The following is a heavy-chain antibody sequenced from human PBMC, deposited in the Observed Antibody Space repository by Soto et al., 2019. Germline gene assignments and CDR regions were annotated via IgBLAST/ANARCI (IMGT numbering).Heavy chain of an antibody. CDR2: INSDASHT. D-gene: IGHD2-2*01. V-gene: IGHV3-74*01. J-gene: IGHJ5*02. CDR3: VREGHCINTGCYGRGFDP. CDR1: GFTFSTYW. Sequence: EVQLVESGGGLVQPGGSLRLSCAASGFTFSTYWMNWVRQVPGKGLEWVSPINSDASHTYYADSVKGGFIITRGNATNTQHLEMNSLRAEDKAVYDCVREGHCINTGCYGRGFDPWGQGTLVTVSS.